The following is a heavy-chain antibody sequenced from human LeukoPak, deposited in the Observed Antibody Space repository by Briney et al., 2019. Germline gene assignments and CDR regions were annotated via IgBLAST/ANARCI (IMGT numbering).Heavy chain of an antibody. CDR1: GFTFDDYA. Sequence: GRSLRLSCAASGFTFDDYAMHWVRQAPGKGLEWVSGISGSGGSTNYADSVKGRLTISRDNSKTTLYLQMNSLRAEDTAVYYCAKGRLGIDYWGQGTLVTVSS. CDR2: ISGSGGST. J-gene: IGHJ4*02. CDR3: AKGRLGIDY. D-gene: IGHD3-9*01. V-gene: IGHV3-23*01.